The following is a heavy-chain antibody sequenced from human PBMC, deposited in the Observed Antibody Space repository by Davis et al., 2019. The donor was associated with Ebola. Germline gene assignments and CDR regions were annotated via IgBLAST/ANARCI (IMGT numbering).Heavy chain of an antibody. CDR3: ARGIAADNDY. D-gene: IGHD6-13*01. J-gene: IGHJ4*02. CDR1: GYTFTGYY. V-gene: IGHV1-2*06. CDR2: INPNSGGT. Sequence: AASVKVSCKASGYTFTGYYMHWVRQAPGQGLEWMGRINPNSGGTNYAQKFQGRVTMTRDTSTSTAYMELSSLRSEDTAVYYCARGIAADNDYWGQGTLVTVSS.